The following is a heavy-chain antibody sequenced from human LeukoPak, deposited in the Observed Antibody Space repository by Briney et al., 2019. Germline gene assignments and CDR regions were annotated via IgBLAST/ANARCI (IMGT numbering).Heavy chain of an antibody. Sequence: PGGSLRLSCAASGFTFSSYSMNWVRQAPGKGLEWVSYISSSSSTIYYADSVKGRFTISRDNAKNSLYLQMNSLRAEDTAVYYCARAPAEYSWNVGNYWGQGTLVTVSS. V-gene: IGHV3-48*04. J-gene: IGHJ4*02. CDR2: ISSSSSTI. CDR1: GFTFSSYS. CDR3: ARAPAEYSWNVGNY. D-gene: IGHD1-26*01.